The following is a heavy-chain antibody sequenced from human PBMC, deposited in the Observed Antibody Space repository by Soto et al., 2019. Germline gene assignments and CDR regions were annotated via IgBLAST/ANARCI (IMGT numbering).Heavy chain of an antibody. CDR2: ISSNGGST. D-gene: IGHD2-15*01. CDR3: VKDSCSGGSCSFGYYYGMDV. J-gene: IGHJ6*02. V-gene: IGHV3-64D*08. Sequence: GGSLRLSCSASGFTFSSYAMHWVRQAPGKGLEYVSAISSNGGSTYYADSVKGRFTISRDNSKNTLYLQMSSLRAEDTAVYYCVKDSCSGGSCSFGYYYGMDVRAQRTTVTVSS. CDR1: GFTFSSYA.